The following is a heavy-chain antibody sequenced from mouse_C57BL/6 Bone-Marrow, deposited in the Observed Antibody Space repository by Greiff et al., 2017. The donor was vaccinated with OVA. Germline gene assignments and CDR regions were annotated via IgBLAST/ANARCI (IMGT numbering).Heavy chain of an antibody. V-gene: IGHV7-3*01. CDR1: GFTFTDYY. CDR2: IRNKANGYTT. J-gene: IGHJ1*03. Sequence: EVHLVESGGGLVQPGGSLSLSCAASGFTFTDYYMSWVRQPPGKALEWLGFIRNKANGYTTEYSASVKGRFTISRDKSQSILYLQMNALRAEDSATYYCARYMNYGSSYGYFDVWGTGTTVTVSS. CDR3: ARYMNYGSSYGYFDV. D-gene: IGHD1-1*01.